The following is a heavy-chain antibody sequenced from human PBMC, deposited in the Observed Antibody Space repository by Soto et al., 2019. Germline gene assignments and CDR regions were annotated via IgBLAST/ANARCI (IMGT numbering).Heavy chain of an antibody. CDR3: ARHGITGSYYDAFDI. CDR1: GGSVCSSSCH. V-gene: IGHV4-39*01. J-gene: IGHJ3*02. D-gene: IGHD1-26*01. Sequence: SETPSLSCTVCGGSVCSSSCHGGWIHQPPRKGLEWIASIKYSGTTFYNPSLKSRVTLSVDTSKNQFALKLSSVTAAETAVYYCARHGITGSYYDAFDIWGQGTMVTVSS. CDR2: IKYSGTT.